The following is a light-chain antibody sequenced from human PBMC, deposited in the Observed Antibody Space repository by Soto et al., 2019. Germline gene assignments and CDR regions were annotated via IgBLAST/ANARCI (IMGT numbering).Light chain of an antibody. Sequence: EKIMNPSPATLFVSPGEKTNPSRRASQSVSSNLAWYQQKPGQAPRLLIYGASTRATGIPARFSGSGSGTEFTLTISSLQSEDFAVYYCQQYNNWPRTFGQGTKVDIK. V-gene: IGKV3-15*01. J-gene: IGKJ1*01. CDR3: QQYNNWPRT. CDR2: GAS. CDR1: QSVSSN.